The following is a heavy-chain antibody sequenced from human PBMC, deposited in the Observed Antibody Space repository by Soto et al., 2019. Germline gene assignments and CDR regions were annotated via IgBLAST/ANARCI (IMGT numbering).Heavy chain of an antibody. J-gene: IGHJ4*02. D-gene: IGHD3-22*01. Sequence: SLRLSCAASGFTFSSYGIHWVRQAPGKGLEWVALISYDGSNKYHADSVKGRFTISRDNSKNTLYLQMNSLRAEDTAMYYCAKEAPYYYDSSGYYGPFDYWGQGTLVTVSS. V-gene: IGHV3-30*18. CDR1: GFTFSSYG. CDR3: AKEAPYYYDSSGYYGPFDY. CDR2: ISYDGSNK.